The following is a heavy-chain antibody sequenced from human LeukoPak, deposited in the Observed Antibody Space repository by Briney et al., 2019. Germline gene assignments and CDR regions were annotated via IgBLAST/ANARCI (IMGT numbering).Heavy chain of an antibody. CDR1: GGSIGGYY. V-gene: IGHV4-59*12. CDR3: ARDHRGIAARLRGDAAFDI. CDR2: IYYSGST. J-gene: IGHJ3*02. Sequence: PSETLSLTCTVSGGSIGGYYWNWIRQPPGKGLEWIGYIYYSGSTNYNPSLKSRVTMSVDTSKNQFSLKLSSVTAADTAVYYCARDHRGIAARLRGDAAFDIWGQGTMVTVSS. D-gene: IGHD6-6*01.